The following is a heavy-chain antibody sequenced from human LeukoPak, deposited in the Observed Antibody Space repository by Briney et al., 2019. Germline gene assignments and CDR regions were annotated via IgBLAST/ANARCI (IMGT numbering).Heavy chain of an antibody. D-gene: IGHD2-15*01. V-gene: IGHV3-74*01. CDR1: GFTFSTYW. J-gene: IGHJ4*02. CDR2: ISSDASIT. Sequence: PGGSLRLSCAASGFTFSTYWMHWVRQDPGKGLVWVSRISSDASITSYANPVKGRFTISRDNAKNTLYLQMNSLRAEDTALYYCATSARTYIGSSLDYWGQETLVTVSS. CDR3: ATSARTYIGSSLDY.